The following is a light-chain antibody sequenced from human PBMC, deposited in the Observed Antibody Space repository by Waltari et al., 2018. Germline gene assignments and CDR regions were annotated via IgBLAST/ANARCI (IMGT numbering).Light chain of an antibody. CDR1: RSDLGPYNA. CDR2: DVH. Sequence: QSALTQPASVSGSPGQSITISCTGPRSDLGPYNAVSWYQQHPGKAPKVVIYDVHHRPSGVSNRFSGSMSGNTASLTISGLQTEDEADYYCSSKTTRDTRLFGGGTKLTVL. CDR3: SSKTTRDTRL. V-gene: IGLV2-14*03. J-gene: IGLJ3*02.